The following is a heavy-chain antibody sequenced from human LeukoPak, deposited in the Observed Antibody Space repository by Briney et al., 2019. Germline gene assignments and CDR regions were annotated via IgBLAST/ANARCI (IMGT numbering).Heavy chain of an antibody. CDR3: ARQSRWELRDFDY. J-gene: IGHJ4*02. CDR1: GGSFSGYY. Sequence: SETLSLTCAVYGGSFSGYYWSWIRQPPGKGLEWIGEINHSGSTNYNPSLKSRVTISVDTSKNQFSLKLSSVTAADTAVYYCARQSRWELRDFDYWGQGTLVTVSS. D-gene: IGHD1-26*01. V-gene: IGHV4-34*01. CDR2: INHSGST.